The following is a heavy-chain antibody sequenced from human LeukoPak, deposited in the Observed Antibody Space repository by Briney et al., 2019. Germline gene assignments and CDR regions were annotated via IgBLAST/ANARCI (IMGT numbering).Heavy chain of an antibody. D-gene: IGHD2-2*01. V-gene: IGHV4-4*07. CDR1: GGSISSYD. J-gene: IGHJ3*02. CDR2: IYTSGST. CDR3: ARLCSSTSCPTRAFDI. Sequence: SETLSLTCTVSGGSISSYDWSWIRQPAGKGLEWIGRIYTSGSTNYNPSLKSRVTMSVDTSKNQFSLKLSSVTAADTAVYYCARLCSSTSCPTRAFDIWGQGTMVTVSS.